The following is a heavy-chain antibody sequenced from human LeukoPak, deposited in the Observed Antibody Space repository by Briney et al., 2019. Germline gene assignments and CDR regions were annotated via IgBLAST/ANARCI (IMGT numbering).Heavy chain of an antibody. CDR2: IWYDGSNK. J-gene: IGHJ4*02. CDR3: ARGDMITFGGVIVIRDYYFDY. V-gene: IGHV3-33*01. CDR1: GFTFSSYG. Sequence: GRSLRLSCAASGFTFSSYGMHWVRQAPGKGLEWVAVIWYDGSNKYYADSVKGRFTISRDNSKNTLYLQMNSLRAEDTAVYYCARGDMITFGGVIVIRDYYFDYWGQGTLVTVSS. D-gene: IGHD3-16*02.